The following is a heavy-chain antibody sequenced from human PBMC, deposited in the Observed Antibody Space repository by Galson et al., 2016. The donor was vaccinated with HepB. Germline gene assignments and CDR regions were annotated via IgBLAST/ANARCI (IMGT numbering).Heavy chain of an antibody. D-gene: IGHD3-10*01. J-gene: IGHJ6*02. V-gene: IGHV3-11*06. CDR3: ASTVVRASTVVRGPTDV. CDR1: GFSFSDYH. CDR2: ISGSGSYT. Sequence: SLRLSCAASGFSFSDYHMSWIRQAPGKGLEWISYISGSGSYTNYADSVRGRFTISRDNAKNSLSLQMNNLRAEDTAVYYCASTVVRASTVVRGPTDVWGQGTTVTVSS.